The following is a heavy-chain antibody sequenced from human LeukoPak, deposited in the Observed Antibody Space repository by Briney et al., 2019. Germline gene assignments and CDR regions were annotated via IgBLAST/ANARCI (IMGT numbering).Heavy chain of an antibody. Sequence: SVKVSCKASGGTFSSYAISWVRQAPGQGLEWMGGIIPIFGTANYAQKFQGRVTITADESTSTAYMELSSLRSEDTAVYYRARDFQGSGYYFDYWGQGTLVTVSS. V-gene: IGHV1-69*13. CDR3: ARDFQGSGYYFDY. CDR2: IIPIFGTA. D-gene: IGHD3-22*01. J-gene: IGHJ4*02. CDR1: GGTFSSYA.